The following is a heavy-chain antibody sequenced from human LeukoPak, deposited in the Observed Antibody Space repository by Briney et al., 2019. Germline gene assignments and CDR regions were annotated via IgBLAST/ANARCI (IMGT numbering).Heavy chain of an antibody. CDR3: ARASGGYCSSTSCYAFDY. CDR2: TYYRSKWYN. CDR1: GDSVSSNCAA. V-gene: IGHV6-1*01. J-gene: IGHJ4*02. Sequence: SQTLSLTCAISGDSVSSNCAAWNWIRQSPSRGLEWLGRTYYRSKWYNDYAVSVKSRITINPDTSKNQFSLQLNSVTPEDTAVYYCARASGGYCSSTSCYAFDYWGQGTLVTVSS. D-gene: IGHD2-2*01.